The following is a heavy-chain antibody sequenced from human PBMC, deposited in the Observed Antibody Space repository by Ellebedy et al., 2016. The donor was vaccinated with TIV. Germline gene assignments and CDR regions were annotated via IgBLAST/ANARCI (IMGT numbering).Heavy chain of an antibody. CDR2: ISTNGGST. D-gene: IGHD6-19*01. CDR3: AREGYGYSSGWYGEYFQH. V-gene: IGHV3-64*01. Sequence: GESLKISCAASGFTFSTYAMLWVRQAPGKGLEYVSGISTNGGSTYYANSMKCRFTISRDNSKNTLYLQMGSLRTEDMAVYYCAREGYGYSSGWYGEYFQHWGQGTLVTVSS. J-gene: IGHJ1*01. CDR1: GFTFSTYA.